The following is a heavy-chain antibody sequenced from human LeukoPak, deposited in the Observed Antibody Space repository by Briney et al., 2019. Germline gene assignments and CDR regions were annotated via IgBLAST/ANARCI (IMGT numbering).Heavy chain of an antibody. D-gene: IGHD3-10*01. CDR3: ARAQLLWSTGGVSDY. CDR2: INHSGST. J-gene: IGHJ4*02. CDR1: GGSFSGYY. Sequence: PSETLSLTCAVYGGSFSGYYWSWIRQPPGKGLEWIGEINHSGSTNYNPSLKSRVTISVDTSKNQFSLKLSSVTAADTAVYYCARAQLLWSTGGVSDYWGQGTPVTVSS. V-gene: IGHV4-34*01.